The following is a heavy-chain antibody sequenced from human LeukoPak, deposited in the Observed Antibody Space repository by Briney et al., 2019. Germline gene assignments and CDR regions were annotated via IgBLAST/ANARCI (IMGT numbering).Heavy chain of an antibody. V-gene: IGHV4-39*01. Sequence: SETLSLTCTVSGGSISSSSYYWGWIRQPPGKGLEWIGSIYYSGSTYYNPSLKSQVTISVDTSKNQFSLKLSSVTAADTAVYYCATSDVVPAAIGAFDIWGQGTMVTVSS. J-gene: IGHJ3*02. CDR1: GGSISSSSYY. CDR2: IYYSGST. CDR3: ATSDVVPAAIGAFDI. D-gene: IGHD2-2*01.